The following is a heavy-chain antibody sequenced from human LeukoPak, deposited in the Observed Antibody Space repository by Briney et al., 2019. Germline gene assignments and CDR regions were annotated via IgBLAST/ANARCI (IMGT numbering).Heavy chain of an antibody. Sequence: GGSLRLSCAASGFIFSSYAMSWVRQAPGKGLEWVSTISDSAFSTYCADSVQGRFTISRDNSRNTLYLQMDTLRAEDTAIYYCAKVPYSDYGSGRPPFMDVWGQGTAVAVSS. D-gene: IGHD3-10*01. CDR2: ISDSAFST. CDR3: AKVPYSDYGSGRPPFMDV. V-gene: IGHV3-23*01. J-gene: IGHJ6*02. CDR1: GFIFSSYA.